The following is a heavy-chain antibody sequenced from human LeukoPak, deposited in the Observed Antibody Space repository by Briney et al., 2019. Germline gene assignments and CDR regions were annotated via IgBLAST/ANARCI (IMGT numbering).Heavy chain of an antibody. V-gene: IGHV3-15*01. CDR3: TTWTDLYDY. J-gene: IGHJ4*02. D-gene: IGHD3/OR15-3a*01. CDR2: IRSKSDGGTP. Sequence: GESLRLSCAASGFRFSDAWMSWVRQAPGKGLEWVGRIRSKSDGGTPDYAAPVKGRFLISREDSRDALYLQMNSLRVEDTAVYYCTTWTDLYDYWGQGTLVAVSS. CDR1: GFRFSDAW.